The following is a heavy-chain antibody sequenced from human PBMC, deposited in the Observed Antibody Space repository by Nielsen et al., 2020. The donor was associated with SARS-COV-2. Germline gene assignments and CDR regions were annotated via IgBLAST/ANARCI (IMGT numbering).Heavy chain of an antibody. CDR1: GGSFSGYY. Sequence: SETLSLTCAVYGGSFSGYYWSWIRQPPGKGLEWIGEINHSGSTNYNPSLKSRVTISVDTSKNQFSLKLSSVTAADTAVYYCARLWFGELDAGAFDIWGQGTTVTVSS. J-gene: IGHJ3*02. D-gene: IGHD3-10*01. CDR3: ARLWFGELDAGAFDI. V-gene: IGHV4-34*01. CDR2: INHSGST.